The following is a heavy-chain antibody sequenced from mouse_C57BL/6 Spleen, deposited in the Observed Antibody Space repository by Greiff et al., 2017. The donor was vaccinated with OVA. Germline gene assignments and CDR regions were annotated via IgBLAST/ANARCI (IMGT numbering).Heavy chain of an antibody. J-gene: IGHJ3*01. CDR1: GYTFTSYW. V-gene: IGHV1-53*01. D-gene: IGHD1-1*01. CDR2: INTSNGGT. CDR3: ARRYYYGSSAGFAY. Sequence: QVQLQQPGTELVKPGASVKLSCKASGYTFTSYWMHWVKQRPGQGLEWIGNINTSNGGTNYNEKIQSKATLTVDKSSSTAYMQLSILTSEDSAVYYCARRYYYGSSAGFAYWGQGTLVTVSA.